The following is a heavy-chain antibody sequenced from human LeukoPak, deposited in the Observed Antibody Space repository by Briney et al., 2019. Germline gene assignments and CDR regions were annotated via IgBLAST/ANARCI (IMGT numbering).Heavy chain of an antibody. Sequence: GGSLRLSCAASGFTFSNYWMTWVRQAPGKGLEWVANIKPDGSAQYYADSVRGRFTISRDSAKNSVFLQMNSLRAEDTAVYHCARGPNTGSYLGGQGTLVTVSS. J-gene: IGHJ4*02. CDR1: GFTFSNYW. CDR3: ARGPNTGSYL. V-gene: IGHV3-7*04. CDR2: IKPDGSAQ. D-gene: IGHD1-26*01.